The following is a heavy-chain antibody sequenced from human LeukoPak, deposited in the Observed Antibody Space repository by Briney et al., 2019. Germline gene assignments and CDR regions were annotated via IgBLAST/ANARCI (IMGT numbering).Heavy chain of an antibody. D-gene: IGHD1/OR15-1a*01. CDR1: GFILSNHW. J-gene: IGHJ6*02. Sequence: LGGSLRLSCAASGFILSNHWMTWVRQAPGKGPEWVANMNKDGSEKYYVDSVKGRFTISRDTAKNSLYLQMNNLRAEDTALYYCARNNDMDVWGQGTTVIVSS. V-gene: IGHV3-7*03. CDR2: MNKDGSEK. CDR3: ARNNDMDV.